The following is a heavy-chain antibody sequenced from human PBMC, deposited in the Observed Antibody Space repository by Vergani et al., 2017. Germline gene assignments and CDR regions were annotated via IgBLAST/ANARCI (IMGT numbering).Heavy chain of an antibody. Sequence: EVQLVESGGGLVKPGGSLRLSCAASGFTFSSYSMNWVRQAPGKGLEWVSSISSSSSYIYYADSVKGRFTISRDNAKNSLYLQMNSLRAEDTAVYYCARDGDGVTAVAGRFDYWGQGTLVTVFS. CDR3: ARDGDGVTAVAGRFDY. CDR1: GFTFSSYS. D-gene: IGHD6-19*01. V-gene: IGHV3-21*01. J-gene: IGHJ4*02. CDR2: ISSSSSYI.